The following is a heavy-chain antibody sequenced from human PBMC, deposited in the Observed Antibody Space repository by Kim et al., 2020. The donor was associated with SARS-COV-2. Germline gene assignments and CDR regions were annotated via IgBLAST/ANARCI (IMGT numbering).Heavy chain of an antibody. J-gene: IGHJ6*02. Sequence: ASVKVSCKASGYTFTSYGISWVRQAPGQGLEWMGWISAYNGNTNYAQKLQGRVTMTTDTSTSTAYMELRSLRSDDTAVYYCARDWYYYDSSGYYPLPYYYYGMDVWGQGTTVTVSS. CDR1: GYTFTSYG. CDR3: ARDWYYYDSSGYYPLPYYYYGMDV. V-gene: IGHV1-18*01. CDR2: ISAYNGNT. D-gene: IGHD3-22*01.